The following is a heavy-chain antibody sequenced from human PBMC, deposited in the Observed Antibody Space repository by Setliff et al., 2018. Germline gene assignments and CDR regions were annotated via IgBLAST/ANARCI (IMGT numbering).Heavy chain of an antibody. CDR3: ARLVRYCTKVACQRLSGAEH. J-gene: IGHJ4*02. CDR2: INPGGGSA. V-gene: IGHV1-46*01. CDR1: GCSLTRYY. D-gene: IGHD2-8*01. Sequence: GASVKVSCKASGCSLTRYYMHWVRQAPGQGLEWMGIINPGGGSASYAEKFQGRVTMTRDTSTSTFYMEVNILRSDDTAVYYCARLVRYCTKVACQRLSGAEHWGQGTLVTVSS.